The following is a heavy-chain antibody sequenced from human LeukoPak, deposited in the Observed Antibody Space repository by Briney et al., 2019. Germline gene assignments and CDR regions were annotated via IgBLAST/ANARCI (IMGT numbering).Heavy chain of an antibody. V-gene: IGHV4-38-2*02. CDR1: AYSIGSGYY. Sequence: PSETLSLTCTVSAYSIGSGYYWGWIRQAPGKGLEWIGSIYHSGSTYYNPSLKSRVTISLDSSRNQFSLKLSSVTAADTAVYFCAGYHAYGVTTPPLGYWGQGTLVTVSS. D-gene: IGHD4-17*01. J-gene: IGHJ4*02. CDR2: IYHSGST. CDR3: AGYHAYGVTTPPLGY.